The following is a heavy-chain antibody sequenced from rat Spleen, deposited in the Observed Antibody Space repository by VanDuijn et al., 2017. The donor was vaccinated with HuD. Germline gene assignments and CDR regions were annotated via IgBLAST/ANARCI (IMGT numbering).Heavy chain of an antibody. D-gene: IGHD1-9*01. CDR1: GFTFSDYA. Sequence: EVQLVESGGGLIQPGRSLKLSCAASGFTFSDYAMAWVRQAPKKGLEWVATITFDGTNTYYRDSVKGRFTISRDNAKSTLSLQMDSLRSEDTATYYCARRHYGYTDYFDYWGQGVMVTVSS. V-gene: IGHV5-17*01. CDR2: ITFDGTNT. J-gene: IGHJ2*01. CDR3: ARRHYGYTDYFDY.